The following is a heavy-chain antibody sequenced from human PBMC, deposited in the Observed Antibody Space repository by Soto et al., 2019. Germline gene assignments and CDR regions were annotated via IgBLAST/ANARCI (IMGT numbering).Heavy chain of an antibody. Sequence: QTGGSLRLSCAASGFTFSNYAMTWVRQAPGKGLEWVSSISGSGGRTHYADSVKGRFTISRDNSRNTLSLQMDSLRADDTAVYYCGKDPNGDYVGAFDIWGQGTMVTVSS. V-gene: IGHV3-23*01. J-gene: IGHJ3*02. CDR1: GFTFSNYA. CDR2: ISGSGGRT. CDR3: GKDPNGDYVGAFDI. D-gene: IGHD4-17*01.